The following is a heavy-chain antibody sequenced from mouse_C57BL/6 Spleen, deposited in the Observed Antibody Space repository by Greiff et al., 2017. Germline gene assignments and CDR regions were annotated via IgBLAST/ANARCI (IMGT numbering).Heavy chain of an antibody. D-gene: IGHD3-1*01. V-gene: IGHV1-66*01. J-gene: IGHJ2*01. CDR3: ARDTPGRYYFDY. Sequence: VQLQQSGPELVKPGASVKISCKASGYSFTSYYIHWVKQRPGQGLEWIGWIYPGSGNTKYNEKFKGKATLTADTSSSTAYMQLSSLTSEDSAVYYCARDTPGRYYFDYWGQGTTLTVSS. CDR1: GYSFTSYY. CDR2: IYPGSGNT.